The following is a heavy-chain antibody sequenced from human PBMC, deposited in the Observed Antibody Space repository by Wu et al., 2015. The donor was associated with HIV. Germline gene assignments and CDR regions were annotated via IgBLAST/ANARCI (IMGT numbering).Heavy chain of an antibody. CDR3: ARDEEEPGRDGYKEDYYYGMDV. Sequence: QVQLVQSGAEVKKPGASVKVSCKASGYTFTSYDINWVRQATGQGLEWMGWMNPNSGNTGYAQKFQGRVTMTRNTSISTAYMELSSLRSEDTAVYYCARDEEEPGRDGYKEDYYYGMDVWGQGTTVTVSS. D-gene: IGHD5-24*01. V-gene: IGHV1-8*01. CDR2: MNPNSGNT. J-gene: IGHJ6*02. CDR1: GYTFTSYD.